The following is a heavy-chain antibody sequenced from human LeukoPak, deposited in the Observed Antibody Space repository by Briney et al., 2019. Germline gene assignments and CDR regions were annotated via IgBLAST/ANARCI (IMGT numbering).Heavy chain of an antibody. CDR2: IYYSGST. CDR3: ARGRGEGRGISMVRGVRAPSYNWFDP. V-gene: IGHV4-59*01. D-gene: IGHD3-10*01. J-gene: IGHJ5*02. CDR1: GGSISSYY. Sequence: SETLSLTCTVSGGSISSYYWSWIRQPPGKGLEWIGYIYYSGSTNYNPSLKSRVTISVDTSKNQFSLKLSSVTAADTAVYYCARGRGEGRGISMVRGVRAPSYNWFDPWGHGTLVTVSS.